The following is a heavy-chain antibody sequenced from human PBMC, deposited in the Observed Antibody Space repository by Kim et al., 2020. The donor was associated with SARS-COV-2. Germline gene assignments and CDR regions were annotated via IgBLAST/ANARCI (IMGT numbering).Heavy chain of an antibody. V-gene: IGHV3-11*05. CDR1: GFTFSDYY. CDR2: ISSSSSYT. D-gene: IGHD6-19*01. Sequence: GGSLRLSCAASGFTFSDYYMSWIRQAPGKGLEWVSYISSSSSYTNYADSVKGRFTISRDNAKNSLYLQMNSLRAEDTAVYYCAREGIAVAAVDYWGQGTLVTVSS. J-gene: IGHJ4*02. CDR3: AREGIAVAAVDY.